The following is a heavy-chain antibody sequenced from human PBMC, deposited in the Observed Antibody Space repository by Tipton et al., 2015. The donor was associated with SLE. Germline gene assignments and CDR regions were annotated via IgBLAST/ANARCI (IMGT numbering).Heavy chain of an antibody. J-gene: IGHJ6*03. V-gene: IGHV4-34*01. CDR3: AREVEGYSSGWYYWYHYMDV. Sequence: TLSLTCVVYGGSFSGLYWSWIRQPPGKGLEWIGEINHSGSTNYNPSLKSRVTISVDASKNQFSLKMNSVTAADTAVYYCAREVEGYSSGWYYWYHYMDVWGKGTTVTVSS. CDR2: INHSGST. D-gene: IGHD6-19*01. CDR1: GGSFSGLY.